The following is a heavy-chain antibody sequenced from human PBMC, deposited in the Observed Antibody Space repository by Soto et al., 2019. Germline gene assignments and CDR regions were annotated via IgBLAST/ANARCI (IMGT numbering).Heavy chain of an antibody. CDR3: PKDRLGDTAMDY. V-gene: IGHV3-30*18. J-gene: IGHJ4*02. Sequence: QVQLVESGGGVVQPGRSLRLSCATSGFTFSRYGMHWVRQAPGKGLEWVAVISYDGSNKYYADSVKGRFTISRDNSKNTLYLQMNSLRAEDTAVYYCPKDRLGDTAMDYWGQGTLVTVSS. CDR2: ISYDGSNK. CDR1: GFTFSRYG. D-gene: IGHD5-18*01.